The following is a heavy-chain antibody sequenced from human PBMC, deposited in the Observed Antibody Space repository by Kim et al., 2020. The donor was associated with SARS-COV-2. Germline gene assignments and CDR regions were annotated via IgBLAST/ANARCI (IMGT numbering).Heavy chain of an antibody. D-gene: IGHD3-22*01. CDR2: IYYSGST. J-gene: IGHJ4*02. CDR1: GGSISSSSYY. CDR3: ARVPYDSSGYYFDY. V-gene: IGHV4-39*01. Sequence: SETLSLTCTVSGGSISSSSYYWGWIRQPPGKGLEWIGSIYYSGSTYYNPSLKSRVTISVDTSKNQFSLKLSSVTAADTAVYYCARVPYDSSGYYFDYWGQGTLVTVSS.